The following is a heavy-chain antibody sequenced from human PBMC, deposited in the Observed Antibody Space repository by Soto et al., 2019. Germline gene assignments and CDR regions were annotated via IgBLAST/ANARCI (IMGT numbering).Heavy chain of an antibody. D-gene: IGHD3-16*01. CDR3: THLFFQGLDGMRV. Sequence: QTLALTCSFSALSLSTSGVGVGWVRLAPGKALEWLALIFSNDDKSFSTSLKSRFCMTKDTANTQVVLTMTNMDPVDTPTYYCTHLFFQGLDGMRVW. CDR2: IFSNDDK. J-gene: IGHJ6*01. V-gene: IGHV2-5*01. CDR1: ALSLSTSGVG.